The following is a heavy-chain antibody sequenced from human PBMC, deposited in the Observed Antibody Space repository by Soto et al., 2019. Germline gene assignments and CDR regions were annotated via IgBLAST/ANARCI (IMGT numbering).Heavy chain of an antibody. CDR1: GGSISSGGYY. Sequence: SETLSLTCTVSGGSISSGGYYWSWIRQHPGKGLEWIGYIYYSGSTYYNPSLKSRVTISVDTSKNQFSLKLSSVTAADTAVYYCARSPVVTAMYFDYWGQGTLVTVSS. J-gene: IGHJ4*02. D-gene: IGHD2-21*02. CDR2: IYYSGST. V-gene: IGHV4-31*03. CDR3: ARSPVVTAMYFDY.